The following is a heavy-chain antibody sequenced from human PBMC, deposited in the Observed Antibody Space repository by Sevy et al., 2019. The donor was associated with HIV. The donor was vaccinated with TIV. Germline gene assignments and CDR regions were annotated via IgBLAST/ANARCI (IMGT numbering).Heavy chain of an antibody. CDR2: PSGDGTVT. CDR3: VRDFRASDY. J-gene: IGHJ4*02. CDR1: GFTFSNSW. V-gene: IGHV3-74*01. Sequence: GGSLRPSCAASGFTFSNSWIHWVRQAPGKGLVWLSRPSGDGTVTNYADSVKGRFTMSRDNAKNTLYLQMHSLRAEDTAVYYCVRDFRASDYWGQGTLVTVSS.